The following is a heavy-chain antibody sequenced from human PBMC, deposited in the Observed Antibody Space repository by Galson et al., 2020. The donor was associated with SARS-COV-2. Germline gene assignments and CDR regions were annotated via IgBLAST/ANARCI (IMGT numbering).Heavy chain of an antibody. V-gene: IGHV3-30*03. J-gene: IGHJ4*02. CDR2: ITYDGSNK. CDR3: AIDLRFGELPLDY. CDR1: GFTFSSYG. D-gene: IGHD3-10*01. Sequence: GGSLRLSCAASGFTFSSYGMHWVRQAPGKGLEWVEVITYDGSNKYYADSVKGRFTISRDNSKNTLYLQMNSLRAEDTAVYYCAIDLRFGELPLDYWGQGTLVTVSS.